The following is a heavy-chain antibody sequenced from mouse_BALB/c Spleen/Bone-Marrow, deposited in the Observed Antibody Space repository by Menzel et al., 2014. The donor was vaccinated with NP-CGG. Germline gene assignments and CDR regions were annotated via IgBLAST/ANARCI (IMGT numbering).Heavy chain of an antibody. CDR2: VDPFNGAT. CDR1: GYSFTSYY. D-gene: IGHD4-1*01. CDR3: ARNWDVDY. J-gene: IGHJ2*01. V-gene: IGHV1S135*01. Sequence: VQLKQSRPELMKPGASVKISCKASGYSFTSYYMHWVKQSHGKSLEWIGYVDPFNGATSYNQKFKGKATLTVDKSSSTAYMHLSSLTSEDSAVYYCARNWDVDYWGQGTTLTVSS.